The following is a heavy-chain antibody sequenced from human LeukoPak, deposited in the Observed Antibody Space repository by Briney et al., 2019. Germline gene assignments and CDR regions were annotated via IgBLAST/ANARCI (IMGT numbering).Heavy chain of an antibody. Sequence: GGSLRLSCAASGFTFSSYSMNWVRQAPGKGLEWVSSISSSSSYIYYADSVKGRFTISRDNAKNSLYLQMNSLRAEDTAVYYCARQLRIGHYYGMDVWGQGTTVTVSS. D-gene: IGHD3-10*01. J-gene: IGHJ6*02. V-gene: IGHV3-21*01. CDR1: GFTFSSYS. CDR3: ARQLRIGHYYGMDV. CDR2: ISSSSSYI.